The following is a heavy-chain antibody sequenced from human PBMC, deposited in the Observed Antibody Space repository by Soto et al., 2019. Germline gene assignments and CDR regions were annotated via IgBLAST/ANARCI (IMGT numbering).Heavy chain of an antibody. Sequence: ASVQVSCKAPGYTFTGYYMHWVRQAPGQGLEWMGWINPNRGGTNYAQKFQGWVTMTRDTSISTAYMEMSRLRSDDTAVYYCARDIAGGYYGMDVWGQGTTVTVSS. D-gene: IGHD6-13*01. CDR2: INPNRGGT. J-gene: IGHJ6*02. CDR1: GYTFTGYY. CDR3: ARDIAGGYYGMDV. V-gene: IGHV1-2*04.